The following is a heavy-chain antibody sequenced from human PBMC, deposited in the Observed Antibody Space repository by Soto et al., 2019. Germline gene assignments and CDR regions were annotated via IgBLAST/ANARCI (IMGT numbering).Heavy chain of an antibody. Sequence: GGSLRLSCAASGFTFSSYGMHWVRQAPGKGLEWVAVISYDGSNKYYADSVKGRFTISRDNSKNTLYLQMNSLRAEDTAVYYCANLNCSGGSCYFGYWGQGTLVTVSS. CDR3: ANLNCSGGSCYFGY. J-gene: IGHJ4*02. V-gene: IGHV3-30*18. CDR2: ISYDGSNK. D-gene: IGHD2-15*01. CDR1: GFTFSSYG.